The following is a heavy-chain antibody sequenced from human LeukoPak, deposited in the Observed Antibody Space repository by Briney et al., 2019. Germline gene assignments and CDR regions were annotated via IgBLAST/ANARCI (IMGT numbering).Heavy chain of an antibody. J-gene: IGHJ4*02. CDR2: LWYDGANK. D-gene: IGHD1-1*01. CDR1: GFTFSNYG. CDR3: ARDPSGSWNDVGTFDS. V-gene: IGHV3-33*01. Sequence: GGSLRLSCAASGFTFSNYGMHWVRQVPGKGLEWVALLWYDGANKNYADSVKGRFTISRDNSKNTVYLQMTSLRAEDTALYYCARDPSGSWNDVGTFDSWGQGTLVSVSS.